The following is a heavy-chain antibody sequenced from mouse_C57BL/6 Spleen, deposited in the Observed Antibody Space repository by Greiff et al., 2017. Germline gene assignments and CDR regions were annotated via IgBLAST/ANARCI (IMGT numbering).Heavy chain of an antibody. CDR3: ARWYSYYFDY. Sequence: VQLQQSGPELVKPGASVKISCTASGYAFSSSWMNWVKQRPGKGLEWIGRIYPGDGDTNYNGKFKGKATLTADKSSSTAYMQLSSLTSEDSAVYFCARWYSYYFDYWGQGTTLTVSS. V-gene: IGHV1-82*01. CDR2: IYPGDGDT. D-gene: IGHD1-1*02. J-gene: IGHJ2*01. CDR1: GYAFSSSW.